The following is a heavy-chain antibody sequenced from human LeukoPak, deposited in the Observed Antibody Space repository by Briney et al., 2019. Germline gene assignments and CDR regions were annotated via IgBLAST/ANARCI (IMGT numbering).Heavy chain of an antibody. CDR2: IYHSGST. J-gene: IGHJ4*02. D-gene: IGHD3-22*01. CDR3: ARVNYYDSSGYFDY. V-gene: IGHV4-38-2*01. CDR1: GFTFSDYY. Sequence: LRLSCAGSGFTFSDYYMNWIRQAPGKGLEWIGSIYHSGSTYYNPSLQSRVTISIDTSKNQFSLKLSSVTAADTAVYYCARVNYYDSSGYFDYWGQGTLVTVSS.